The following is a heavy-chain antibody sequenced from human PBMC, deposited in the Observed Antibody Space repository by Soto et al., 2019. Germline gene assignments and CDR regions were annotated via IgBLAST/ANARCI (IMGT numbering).Heavy chain of an antibody. Sequence: GGSLRLSCAASGFTFDDYAMHWVRQAPGKGLEWVSGISWNSGSIGYADSVKGRFTISRDNAKNSLYLQMNSLRAEDTALYYCAKAPSADIVLISWFDPWGQGTLVTVSS. V-gene: IGHV3-9*01. CDR3: AKAPSADIVLISWFDP. CDR2: ISWNSGSI. D-gene: IGHD2-8*01. J-gene: IGHJ5*02. CDR1: GFTFDDYA.